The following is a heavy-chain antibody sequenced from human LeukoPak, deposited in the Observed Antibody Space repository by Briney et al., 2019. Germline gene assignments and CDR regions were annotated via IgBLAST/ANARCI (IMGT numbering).Heavy chain of an antibody. V-gene: IGHV4-34*01. CDR3: ARGPLGAISEGAAVAGTGY. D-gene: IGHD6-19*01. CDR1: GGSFSGYY. CDR2: INHSGST. Sequence: SETLSLTCAVYGGSFSGYYWSWIRQPPGKGLEWIGEINHSGSTNYNPSLKSRVTISVDTSKNQFSLKLSPVTAADTAVYYCARGPLGAISEGAAVAGTGYWGQGTLVTVSS. J-gene: IGHJ4*02.